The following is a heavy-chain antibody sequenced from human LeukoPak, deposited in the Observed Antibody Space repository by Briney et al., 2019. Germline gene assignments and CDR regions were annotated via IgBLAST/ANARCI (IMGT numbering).Heavy chain of an antibody. J-gene: IGHJ6*03. D-gene: IGHD3-3*01. Sequence: LIRQAPGKGLQWVSGISGSGGITKHADSVKGRFTISRDNSKNTLYLQMNSLRAEDTAVYYCAKIGRYYDFWTGFYEEEVDYMDVWGKGTTVTVSS. CDR2: ISGSGGIT. V-gene: IGHV3-23*01. CDR3: AKIGRYYDFWTGFYEEEVDYMDV.